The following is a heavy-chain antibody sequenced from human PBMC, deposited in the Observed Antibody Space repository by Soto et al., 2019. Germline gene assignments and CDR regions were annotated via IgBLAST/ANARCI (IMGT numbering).Heavy chain of an antibody. CDR2: ISGNGRRT. J-gene: IGHJ4*02. CDR3: ARGGAMGVDY. CDR1: GFTFNSYA. Sequence: EVQLLESGGGLLQPGGSLRLSCAASGFTFNSYAMTWVRQAPGKGLEWVAGISGNGRRTSYAESVKGRFSISRDNSKNTVYMHVNTLRDDDTAVDYCARGGAMGVDYWGQGTLVTVAT. D-gene: IGHD1-26*01. V-gene: IGHV3-23*01.